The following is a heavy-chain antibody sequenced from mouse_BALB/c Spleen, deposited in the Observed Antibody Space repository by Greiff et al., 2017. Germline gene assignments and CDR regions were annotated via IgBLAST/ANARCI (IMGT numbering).Heavy chain of an antibody. CDR1: GYSITSDYA. Sequence: EVKLMESGPGLVKPSQSLSLTCTVTGYSITSDYAWNWIRQFPGNKLEWMGYISYSGSTSYNPSLKSRISITRDTSKNQFFLQLNSVTTEDTATYYCARGGTGFAYWGQGTLVTVSA. V-gene: IGHV3-2*02. J-gene: IGHJ3*01. CDR2: ISYSGST. CDR3: ARGGTGFAY. D-gene: IGHD4-1*01.